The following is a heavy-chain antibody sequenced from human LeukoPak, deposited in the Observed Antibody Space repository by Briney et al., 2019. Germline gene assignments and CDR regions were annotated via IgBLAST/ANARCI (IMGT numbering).Heavy chain of an antibody. D-gene: IGHD3-22*01. V-gene: IGHV4-38-2*02. J-gene: IGHJ5*02. CDR3: ARYYDGSGSPRFDP. Sequence: SETLSLTCTVSGDSISSGYYWGWIRQPPGRGLEWIGSIHHSGSSYYNPSLKSRVTISVDTSKNQFSLKLSSVTAADTAVHYCARYYDGSGSPRFDPWGQGTLVTVSS. CDR1: GDSISSGYY. CDR2: IHHSGSS.